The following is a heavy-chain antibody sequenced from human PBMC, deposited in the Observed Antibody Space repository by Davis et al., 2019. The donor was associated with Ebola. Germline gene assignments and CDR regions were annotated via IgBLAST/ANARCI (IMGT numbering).Heavy chain of an antibody. Sequence: SETLSLTCTVSGGSISSYYWSWIRQPPGKGLEWIGEINHSGSTNYNPSLKSRVTISVDTSKNQFSLKLSSVTAADTAVYYCARVGVVPAAMGEVHYYYGMDVWGQGTTVTVSS. CDR3: ARVGVVPAAMGEVHYYYGMDV. D-gene: IGHD2-2*01. V-gene: IGHV4-34*01. CDR2: INHSGST. J-gene: IGHJ6*02. CDR1: GGSISSYY.